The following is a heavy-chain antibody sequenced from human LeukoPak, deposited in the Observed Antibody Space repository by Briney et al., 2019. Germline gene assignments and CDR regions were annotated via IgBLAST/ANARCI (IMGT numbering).Heavy chain of an antibody. J-gene: IGHJ4*02. CDR1: GVTFSSYE. V-gene: IGHV3-48*03. CDR3: AGDGGSGSYPRY. D-gene: IGHD1-26*01. Sequence: PGGSLRLSCAASGVTFSSYEMNWVRQAPGKGLEWLSHSTSSGRTIYYADSVKGRFTISRDNAKNSLYLQMNSLRAEDTAVYYCAGDGGSGSYPRYWGQGTLVTVSS. CDR2: STSSGRTI.